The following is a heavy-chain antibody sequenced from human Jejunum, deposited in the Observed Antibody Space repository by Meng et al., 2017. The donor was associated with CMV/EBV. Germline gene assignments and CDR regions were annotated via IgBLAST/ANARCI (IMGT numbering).Heavy chain of an antibody. CDR3: ARVPAELGSTSDYYYCDS. V-gene: IGHV4-59*01. D-gene: IGHD6-25*01. CDR1: ISSYF. J-gene: IGHJ4*02. CDR2: VYYSGTT. Sequence: ISSYFWTWIRQPPGKGLEWIGYVYYSGTTTYNPSLRSRVAISIDTSKNQFSLKVNSLTAADTAVYYCARVPAELGSTSDYYYCDSWGQGTLVTVSS.